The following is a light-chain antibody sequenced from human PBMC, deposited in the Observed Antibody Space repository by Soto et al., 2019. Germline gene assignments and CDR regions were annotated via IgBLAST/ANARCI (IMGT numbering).Light chain of an antibody. Sequence: IDFARSPGTLSLSPGERATLSCRASQSVSSSYLAWYQQKPGQAPRLLIYGASSRATGIPDRFSGSGSGTGFTLTISRLEPEDFAVYYCQQYGSSPRTFGQGTKVDIK. J-gene: IGKJ1*01. CDR2: GAS. CDR3: QQYGSSPRT. CDR1: QSVSSSY. V-gene: IGKV3-20*01.